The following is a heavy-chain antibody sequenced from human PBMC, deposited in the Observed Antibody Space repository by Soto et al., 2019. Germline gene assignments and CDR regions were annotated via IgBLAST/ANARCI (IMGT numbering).Heavy chain of an antibody. CDR2: IIPIFGTA. Sequence: QVPLVQSGAEVKKPGSSVKVSCKASGGTFSSYAISWVRQAPGQGLEWMGGIIPIFGTADYAQKFQGRVTITADDFTSTAYMELSSLRSEDTAVYYCARHLGGNHYYYGMDVWGQGTTVTVSS. J-gene: IGHJ6*02. CDR1: GGTFSSYA. CDR3: ARHLGGNHYYYGMDV. V-gene: IGHV1-69*12. D-gene: IGHD3-16*01.